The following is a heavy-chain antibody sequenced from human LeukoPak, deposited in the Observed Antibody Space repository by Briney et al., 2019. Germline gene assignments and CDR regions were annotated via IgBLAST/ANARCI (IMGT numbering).Heavy chain of an antibody. D-gene: IGHD3-16*01. CDR1: GGSISSGSYY. Sequence: SETLSLICTVSGGSISSGSYYWSWIRQPAGKGLEWIGRIYTSGSTNYNPSLKSRVTISVDTSKNQFSLKLSSVTAADTAVYYCARGSFARACYYWGQGTLVTVSS. CDR3: ARGSFARACYY. J-gene: IGHJ4*02. V-gene: IGHV4-61*02. CDR2: IYTSGST.